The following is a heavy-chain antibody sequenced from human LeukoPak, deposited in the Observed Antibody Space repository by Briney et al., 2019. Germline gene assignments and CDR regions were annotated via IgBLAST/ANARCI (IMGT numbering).Heavy chain of an antibody. Sequence: GGSLRLSCAASGFTFSSYAMSWVRQAPGKGLEWVGRIKSKTDGGTTDYAAPVKGRFTISRDDSKNTLYLQMNSLKTKDTAVYYCTTEENYYDSSGTRTTYYFDYWGQGTLVTVSS. CDR2: IKSKTDGGTT. D-gene: IGHD3-22*01. V-gene: IGHV3-15*01. CDR3: TTEENYYDSSGTRTTYYFDY. J-gene: IGHJ4*02. CDR1: GFTFSSYA.